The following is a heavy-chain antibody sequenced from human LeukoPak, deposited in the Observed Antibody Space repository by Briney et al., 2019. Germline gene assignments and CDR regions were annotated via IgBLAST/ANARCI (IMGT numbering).Heavy chain of an antibody. J-gene: IGHJ4*02. CDR1: GYTFTSYD. D-gene: IGHD3-3*01. V-gene: IGHV1-8*01. CDR2: MNPNSGNT. CDR3: ATSHSNYDFWSGYYPRLDY. Sequence: ASVKVSCKASGYTFTSYDINWVRQATGQGLEWMGWMNPNSGNTGYAQKFRGRVTMTRNTSISTAYMELSSLRSEDTAVYYCATSHSNYDFWSGYYPRLDYWGQGTLVTVSS.